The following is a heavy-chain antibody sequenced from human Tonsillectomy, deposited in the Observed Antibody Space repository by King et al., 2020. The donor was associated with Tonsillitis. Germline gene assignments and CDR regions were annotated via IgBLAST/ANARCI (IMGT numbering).Heavy chain of an antibody. CDR1: GYSISSGFY. CDR2: IHHTGKT. V-gene: IGHV4-38-2*01. CDR3: AGGAGPEIFDY. J-gene: IGHJ4*02. D-gene: IGHD1-14*01. Sequence: VQLQESGPGLVKPSETLSLTCAVSGYSISSGFYWGWIRQPPGKGLEWIGNIHHTGKTYYNASLKSRVTVSLHPSKNQFSLTLSSLTAADTAVYYCAGGAGPEIFDYWGEGNLVTVSS.